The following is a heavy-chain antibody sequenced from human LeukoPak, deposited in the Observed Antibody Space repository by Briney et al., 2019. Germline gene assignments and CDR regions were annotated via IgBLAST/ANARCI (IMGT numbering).Heavy chain of an antibody. V-gene: IGHV4-39*01. CDR3: ARHSRYSSSGAFDI. Sequence: SETLSLTCTVSGGSISSGGYYWSWIRQPPGKGLEWIGSIYYSGSTYYNPSLKSRVTISVDTSKNQFSLKLSSVTAADTAVYYCARHSRYSSSGAFDIWGQGTMVTVSS. CDR1: GGSISSGGYY. J-gene: IGHJ3*02. D-gene: IGHD6-13*01. CDR2: IYYSGST.